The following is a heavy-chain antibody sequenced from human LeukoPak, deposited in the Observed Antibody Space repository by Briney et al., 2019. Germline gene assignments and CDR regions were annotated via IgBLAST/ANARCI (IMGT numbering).Heavy chain of an antibody. Sequence: PSETLSLTCAVYGGSFSGYYWSWIRQPPGKGLEWIGEINNSGSTNYNPSLKSRVTISVDTSKNQFSLKLSSVTAADTAVYYCARLVVAATLPYYYYMDVWGKGTTVTISS. J-gene: IGHJ6*03. V-gene: IGHV4-34*01. CDR2: INNSGST. CDR1: GGSFSGYY. D-gene: IGHD2-15*01. CDR3: ARLVVAATLPYYYYMDV.